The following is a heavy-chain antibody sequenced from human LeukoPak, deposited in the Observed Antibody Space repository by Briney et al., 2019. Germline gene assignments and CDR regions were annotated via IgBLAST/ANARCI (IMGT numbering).Heavy chain of an antibody. CDR3: ARDPLGWLSYYFDY. CDR1: GGSISSYY. V-gene: IGHV4-4*07. Sequence: TSETLSLTCTVSGGSISSYYWSWIRQPAGKGLEWIGRIYTSGSTNYNPSLKSRVTMSVDTSKNQFSLKLSSVTAADTAVYYCARDPLGWLSYYFDYWGQGTLVTVSS. CDR2: IYTSGST. D-gene: IGHD3-16*02. J-gene: IGHJ4*02.